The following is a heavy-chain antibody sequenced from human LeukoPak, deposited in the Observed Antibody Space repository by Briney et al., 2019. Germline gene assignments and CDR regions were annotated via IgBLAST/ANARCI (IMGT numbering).Heavy chain of an antibody. CDR1: GGSISSYY. D-gene: IGHD3-22*01. CDR2: IYYSGST. CDR3: ARDPGSITMIVGAFDI. V-gene: IGHV4-59*01. Sequence: SETLSLTCTVSGGSISSYYWSWIRQPPGKGLEWIEYIYYSGSTNYNPSLKSRVTISVDTSKNQISLKLSSVTAADTAVYYCARDPGSITMIVGAFDIWGQGTMVTVSS. J-gene: IGHJ3*02.